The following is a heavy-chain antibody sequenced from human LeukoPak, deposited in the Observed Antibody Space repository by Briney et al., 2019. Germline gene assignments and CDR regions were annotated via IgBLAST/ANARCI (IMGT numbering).Heavy chain of an antibody. CDR1: SGSISSSTYY. CDR2: IYYTGST. V-gene: IGHV4-39*07. J-gene: IGHJ4*02. D-gene: IGHD7-27*01. Sequence: SETLSLTCTVSSGSISSSTYYWGWIRQPPGKGLEWIGNIYYTGSTYYNPSLKSRVTISVDTSKNQFSLKLYSVTAADTAVYYCATRKLGNDYWGQGTLVTVSS. CDR3: ATRKLGNDY.